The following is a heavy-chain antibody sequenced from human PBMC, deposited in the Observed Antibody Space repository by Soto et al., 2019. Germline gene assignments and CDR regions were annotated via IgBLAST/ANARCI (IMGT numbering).Heavy chain of an antibody. V-gene: IGHV1-8*01. J-gene: IGHJ4*02. CDR2: MNPNSGNT. CDR3: TGRARIGKQLWLPFDS. D-gene: IGHD3-22*01. CDR1: GYTFRDYD. Sequence: QVQLVQSGAEVKKPGASVMVSCKASGYTFRDYDINWVRQASGQGLEWMGWMNPNSGNTAYAQKFQGRVTMTGDTTTNTAYMELSSLTSADTAFYYCTGRARIGKQLWLPFDSWAQGTLVTVSS.